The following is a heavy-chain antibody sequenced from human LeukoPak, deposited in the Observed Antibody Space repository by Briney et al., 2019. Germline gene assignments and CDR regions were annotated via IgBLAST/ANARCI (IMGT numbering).Heavy chain of an antibody. Sequence: GGSLRLSCAASGFTFSDYYMSWIRQAPGKGLEWVSYISSSGSTIYYADSVKGRFTISRAKAKNSLYLQMHRLRAEDTAVYYCARDTDFWSGYYIRYYYYYMDVWGKGTTVTVSS. CDR2: ISSSGSTI. V-gene: IGHV3-11*04. CDR3: ARDTDFWSGYYIRYYYYYMDV. D-gene: IGHD3-3*01. J-gene: IGHJ6*03. CDR1: GFTFSDYY.